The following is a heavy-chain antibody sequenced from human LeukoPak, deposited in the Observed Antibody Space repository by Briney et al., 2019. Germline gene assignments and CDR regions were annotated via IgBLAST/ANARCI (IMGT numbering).Heavy chain of an antibody. D-gene: IGHD5-24*01. CDR3: AREDGYNQRGDAFDI. CDR1: GFTFSSYW. Sequence: GGSLRLSCAASGFTFSSYWMSWVRQAPGKGLEWVANIKQDGSEKYYVDSVKGRFTISRDNAKNSLYLQMNSLRAEDTAVYYCAREDGYNQRGDAFDIWGQGTMITVSS. V-gene: IGHV3-7*01. CDR2: IKQDGSEK. J-gene: IGHJ3*02.